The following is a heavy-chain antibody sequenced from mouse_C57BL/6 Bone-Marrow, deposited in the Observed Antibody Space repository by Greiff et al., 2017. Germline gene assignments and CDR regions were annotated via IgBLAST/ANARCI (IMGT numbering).Heavy chain of an antibody. V-gene: IGHV2-2*01. CDR3: ASGGRRQAWLAY. J-gene: IGHJ3*01. CDR2: LWSGGST. D-gene: IGHD2-12*01. Sequence: VQLQQSGPGLVQPSQSLSITCTVSGFSLTSYGVHWVRQSPGKGLEWLGVLWSGGSTDYNAAFISRLSISKDNSKSQVVFKMNSLQADDTAIYYCASGGRRQAWLAYWGQGTLVTVSA. CDR1: GFSLTSYG.